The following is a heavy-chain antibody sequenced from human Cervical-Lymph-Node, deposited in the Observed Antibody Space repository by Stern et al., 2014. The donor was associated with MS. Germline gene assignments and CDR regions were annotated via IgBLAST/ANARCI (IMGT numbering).Heavy chain of an antibody. Sequence: QVQLVQSGAEVKKPGSSVTVSCKASGGTFSSFAISWVRQAPGQGLEWMGGIIPLFGIVNFAQKFQGRLTIIADESTYTASMELTNLTSEDTAVYYCARDGALSYGWFDPWGQGTLVTVSS. CDR1: GGTFSSFA. CDR2: IIPLFGIV. V-gene: IGHV1-69*01. D-gene: IGHD3-10*01. J-gene: IGHJ5*02. CDR3: ARDGALSYGWFDP.